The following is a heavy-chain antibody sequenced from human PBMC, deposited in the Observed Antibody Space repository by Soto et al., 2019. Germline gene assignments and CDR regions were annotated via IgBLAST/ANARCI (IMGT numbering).Heavy chain of an antibody. D-gene: IGHD2-15*01. J-gene: IGHJ3*02. V-gene: IGHV1-8*01. CDR2: MNPNSGNT. Sequence: QVQLVQSGAEVKKPGASVKVSCKASGYTFTSYDINWVRQATGQGLEWMGWMNPNSGNTGYAQKFQGRVTMNRNTSISTAYMELSSLRSEDTAVYYCEVVAATRDAFDIWGQGTMVTVSS. CDR1: GYTFTSYD. CDR3: EVVAATRDAFDI.